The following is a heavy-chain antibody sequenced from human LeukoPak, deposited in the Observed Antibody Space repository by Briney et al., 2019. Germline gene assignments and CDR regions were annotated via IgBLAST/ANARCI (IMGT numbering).Heavy chain of an antibody. CDR3: AKWGDYDILTGYYDSDY. Sequence: PEASLRLSCAASGFTFRNYAMSWVRQAPGKGLEWVSAVSGRDDSTYYADSVKGRFTISRDNSKNTLYLQMNSLRAEDTAVYYCAKWGDYDILTGYYDSDYWGQGTLVTVSS. J-gene: IGHJ4*02. CDR1: GFTFRNYA. V-gene: IGHV3-23*01. CDR2: VSGRDDST. D-gene: IGHD3-9*01.